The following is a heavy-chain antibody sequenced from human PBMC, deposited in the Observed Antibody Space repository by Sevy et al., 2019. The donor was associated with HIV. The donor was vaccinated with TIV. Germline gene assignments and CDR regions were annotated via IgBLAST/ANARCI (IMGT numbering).Heavy chain of an antibody. D-gene: IGHD4-4*01. Sequence: GGSLRLSCAASGFNFRTHAMHWVRQAPGKGLEWVAVISYAGGNIHYAASVKGRFTITRDNSKNTLYLQMNSLRPDDTAVYYCAREAGYSPKSDAFAFWGQGTMVTVSS. CDR2: ISYAGGNI. CDR3: AREAGYSPKSDAFAF. J-gene: IGHJ3*01. CDR1: GFNFRTHA. V-gene: IGHV3-30-3*01.